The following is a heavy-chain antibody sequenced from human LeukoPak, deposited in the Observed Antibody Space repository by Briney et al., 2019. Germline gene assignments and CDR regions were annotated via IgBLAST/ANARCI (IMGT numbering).Heavy chain of an antibody. CDR2: ISGSGGST. CDR1: GFTFSSYA. V-gene: IGHV3-23*01. CDR3: AKDNRIRYYYDSSGPHDAFDI. D-gene: IGHD3-22*01. Sequence: PGGSLRLSCAASGFTFSSYAMSWVRQAPGKGLEGVSAISGSGGSTYYADSVKGRFTISRDNSKNTLYLQMNSLRAEDTAVYYCAKDNRIRYYYDSSGPHDAFDIWGQGTMVTVSS. J-gene: IGHJ3*02.